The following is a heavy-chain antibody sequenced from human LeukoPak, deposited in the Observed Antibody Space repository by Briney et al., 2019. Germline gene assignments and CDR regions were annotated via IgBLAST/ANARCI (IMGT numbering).Heavy chain of an antibody. CDR2: INHSVST. CDR3: ARSGPLRGLVVVAATGFFIDY. Sequence: SETLSLTCAVYGGSFSGYYWSWIRQPPGKGLEWIGEINHSVSTNYNTSLKSRVTISVDTSKNQFSLKLSSVTAADAAVYYCARSGPLRGLVVVAATGFFIDYWGQGTLVTVSS. D-gene: IGHD2-15*01. J-gene: IGHJ4*02. V-gene: IGHV4-34*01. CDR1: GGSFSGYY.